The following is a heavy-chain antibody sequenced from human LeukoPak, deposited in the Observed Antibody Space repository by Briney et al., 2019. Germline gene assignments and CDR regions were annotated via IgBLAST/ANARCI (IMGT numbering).Heavy chain of an antibody. CDR1: GFTFDDYA. J-gene: IGHJ6*03. CDR2: ISWNSGSI. Sequence: GRSLRLSCAASGFTFDDYAMHWVRQAPGKGLEWVSGISWNSGSIGYADSVKGRFTISRDNAKNSLYLQMNSLRAEDMALYYCAKGHMDVWGKGTTVTVSS. CDR3: AKGHMDV. V-gene: IGHV3-9*03.